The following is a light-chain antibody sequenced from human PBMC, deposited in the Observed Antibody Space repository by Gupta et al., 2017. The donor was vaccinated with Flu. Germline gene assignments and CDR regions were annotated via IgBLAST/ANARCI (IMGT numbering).Light chain of an antibody. CDR2: GSS. J-gene: IGLJ3*02. V-gene: IGLV1-40*01. CDR1: SSNIGAGYD. CDR3: QSYDSSLGAGV. Sequence: VTISCTGSSSNIGAGYDVHWYQQLPGTAPKLLIYGSSNRPSGVPDRFSGSKSGTSASLAITGLQADDEADYYCQSYDSSLGAGVFGGGTKLTVL.